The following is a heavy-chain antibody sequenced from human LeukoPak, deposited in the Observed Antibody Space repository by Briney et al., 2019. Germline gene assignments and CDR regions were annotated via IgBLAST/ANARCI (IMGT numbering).Heavy chain of an antibody. CDR3: AKEYYDILTGYYSPLFDY. CDR2: ISGSGGST. D-gene: IGHD3-9*01. CDR1: GFTFSSYA. J-gene: IGHJ4*02. Sequence: GGSLRLSCAASGFTFSSYAMSWVRQAPGKGLEWVSAISGSGGSTYYADSVKGRFTISRDNSKNTLYLQMNSLRAEDTAVYYCAKEYYDILTGYYSPLFDYWGQGTLVTVSS. V-gene: IGHV3-23*01.